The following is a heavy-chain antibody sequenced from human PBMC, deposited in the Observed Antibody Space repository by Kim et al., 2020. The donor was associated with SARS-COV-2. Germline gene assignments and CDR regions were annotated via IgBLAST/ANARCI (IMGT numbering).Heavy chain of an antibody. J-gene: IGHJ3*02. D-gene: IGHD4-17*01. CDR3: VKVKGLQGLRGPFEI. V-gene: IGHV3-30*18. CDR1: GFSFGGYG. Sequence: GGSLRLSCAASGFSFGGYGMHWVRQAPGKGLEWVAVISFDGSEKFYGDSVKGRFIISRDNSKNTLDLQMNSLRPDDMGLYYCVKVKGLQGLRGPFEIWG. CDR2: ISFDGSEK.